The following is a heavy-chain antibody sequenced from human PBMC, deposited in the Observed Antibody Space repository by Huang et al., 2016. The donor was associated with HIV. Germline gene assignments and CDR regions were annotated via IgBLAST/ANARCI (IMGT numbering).Heavy chain of an antibody. D-gene: IGHD3-10*01. CDR1: GGSLSGYY. CDR2: IIHIWSP. V-gene: IGHV4-34*02. Sequence: QVHLQQWGAGLLKSAETLSLTCAVYGGSLSGYYWSWLRQTPGQGQEWIGEIIHIWSPKYKPFRKRLVSISMEGSKKQFSLKLRSISDADTAVYFCARDATKNPRGWFDPWGQGTLVTVSS. J-gene: IGHJ5*02. CDR3: ARDATKNPRGWFDP.